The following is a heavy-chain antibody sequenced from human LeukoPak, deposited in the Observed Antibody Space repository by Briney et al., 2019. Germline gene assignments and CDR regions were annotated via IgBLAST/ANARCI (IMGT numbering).Heavy chain of an antibody. Sequence: GRSLRLACAASGFTLSSYGMHWVRQAPGKVREWVAFISYDGSNKYYADSVKGRFTISRDNSKNTLYLKMNSLRAEDTAVYYCAKDPGYSGYDDAFDIWGQGTMVTVSS. CDR1: GFTLSSYG. V-gene: IGHV3-30*18. J-gene: IGHJ3*02. D-gene: IGHD5-12*01. CDR2: ISYDGSNK. CDR3: AKDPGYSGYDDAFDI.